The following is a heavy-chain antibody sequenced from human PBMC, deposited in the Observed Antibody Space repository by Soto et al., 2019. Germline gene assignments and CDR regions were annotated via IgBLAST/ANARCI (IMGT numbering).Heavy chain of an antibody. CDR1: GFTFDDYG. D-gene: IGHD3-16*02. Sequence: EVQLVESGGGVVRPGGSLRLSCAASGFTFDDYGMSWVRQAPGKGLEWVSGINWNGGSTGYADSVKGRFTISRDNAKNSLYLQMNSLRAEDTALYYCARELTQLRDYVWGSYRLRPFDYWGQGTLVTVSS. CDR3: ARELTQLRDYVWGSYRLRPFDY. V-gene: IGHV3-20*04. CDR2: INWNGGST. J-gene: IGHJ4*02.